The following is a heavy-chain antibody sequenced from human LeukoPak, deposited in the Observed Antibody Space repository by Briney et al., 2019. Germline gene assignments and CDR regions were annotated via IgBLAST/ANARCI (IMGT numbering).Heavy chain of an antibody. V-gene: IGHV3-53*01. CDR1: GFTVITTD. CDR2: LYSDGNT. Sequence: GSLRLSPADPGFTVITTDMTCVRQAPGKRLEWGSVLYSDGNTKYADSVQGRFTISRDNSKNTLYLEMNSLSPDDTAVYYCARGVQPLAANTLAYWGQGTLVTVSS. CDR3: ARGVQPLAANTLAY. D-gene: IGHD3-16*01. J-gene: IGHJ4*02.